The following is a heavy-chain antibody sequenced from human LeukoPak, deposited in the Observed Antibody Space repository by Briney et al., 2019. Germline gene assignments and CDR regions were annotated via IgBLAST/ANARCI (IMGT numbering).Heavy chain of an antibody. Sequence: GGCLRLSCAASGLTFTSYSIESVRQARGRGLGCDPSISSSSSYISYADSVKGRFTISRDKAKDSLYLQMNSLRAEDKPVDYSASTFKDSGGKGPLVTVS. J-gene: IGHJ4*02. CDR2: ISSSSSYI. D-gene: IGHD2/OR15-2a*01. V-gene: IGHV3-21*01. CDR1: GLTFTSYS. CDR3: ASTFKDS.